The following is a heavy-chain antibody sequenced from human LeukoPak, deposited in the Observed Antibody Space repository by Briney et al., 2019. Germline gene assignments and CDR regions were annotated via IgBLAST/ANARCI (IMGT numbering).Heavy chain of an antibody. D-gene: IGHD3-10*01. Sequence: GGSLRLSCAASGFTVSSNYMSRVRQAPGKGLQWVSLIYSGGSTYYADSVKGRFTISRDNSKNTLYLQMNSLRAEDTAVYYCASLNDGEFHFDYWGQGTLVTVSS. CDR2: IYSGGST. V-gene: IGHV3-53*01. J-gene: IGHJ4*02. CDR3: ASLNDGEFHFDY. CDR1: GFTVSSNY.